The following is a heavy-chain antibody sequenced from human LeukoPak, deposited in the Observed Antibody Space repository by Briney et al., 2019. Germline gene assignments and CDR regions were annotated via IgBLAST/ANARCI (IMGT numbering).Heavy chain of an antibody. D-gene: IGHD1-26*01. V-gene: IGHV1-18*01. CDR1: GYTFTSYG. CDR2: ISAYNGNT. CDR3: ARVVGATTGYFDY. Sequence: ASVKVSCKASGYTFTSYGISWVRLAPGQGLEWIGWISAYNGNTNYAQKLQRRVTMTTDTSTSTAYKELRSLRSNDTAVYYCARVVGATTGYFDYWGQGTLVTVSS. J-gene: IGHJ4*02.